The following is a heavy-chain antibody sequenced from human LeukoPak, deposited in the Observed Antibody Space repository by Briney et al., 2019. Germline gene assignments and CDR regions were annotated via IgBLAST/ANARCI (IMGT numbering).Heavy chain of an antibody. V-gene: IGHV3-33*01. CDR3: ARAVGPFDY. Sequence: PGGSLRLPCATSGFTFGTYGIHWVRQAPGKGLEWVAAIWPDGSYKYYADSVKGRFTISRDNSKNTVYLQMNTLRDEDTAVYYCARAVGPFDYWGQGTLVTVSS. D-gene: IGHD3-16*01. CDR2: IWPDGSYK. J-gene: IGHJ4*02. CDR1: GFTFGTYG.